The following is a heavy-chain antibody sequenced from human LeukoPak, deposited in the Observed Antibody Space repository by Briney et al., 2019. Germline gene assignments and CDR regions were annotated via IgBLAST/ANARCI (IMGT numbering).Heavy chain of an antibody. V-gene: IGHV4-30-4*01. CDR3: ARDLPWNDAPTYYYGMDV. J-gene: IGHJ6*02. CDR1: GGSISSGDYY. Sequence: SETLSLTRTVSGGSISSGDYYWSWIRQPPGKGLEWIGYIYYSGSTYYNPSLKSRVTISVDTSKNQFSLKLSSVTAADTAVYYCARDLPWNDAPTYYYGMDVWGQGTTVTVSS. CDR2: IYYSGST. D-gene: IGHD1-1*01.